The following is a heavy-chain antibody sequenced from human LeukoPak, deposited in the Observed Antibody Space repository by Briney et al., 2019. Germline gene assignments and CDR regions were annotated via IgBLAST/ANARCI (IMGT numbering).Heavy chain of an antibody. V-gene: IGHV4-34*01. Sequence: GSLRLSCTASGFTFSGAWMTWVRQAPGKGLEWIGEINHSGSTNYNPSLKSRVTISVDTSKNQFSLKLSSVTAADTAVYYCARGRSPRAAFDIWGQGTMVTVSS. CDR3: ARGRSPRAAFDI. J-gene: IGHJ3*02. CDR2: INHSGST. CDR1: GFTFSGAW.